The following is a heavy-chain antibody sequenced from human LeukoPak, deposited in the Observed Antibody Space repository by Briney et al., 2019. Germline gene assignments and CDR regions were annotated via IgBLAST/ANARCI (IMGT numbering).Heavy chain of an antibody. J-gene: IGHJ3*02. CDR2: IYYSGST. V-gene: IGHV4-59*08. CDR1: GSSISSYY. D-gene: IGHD1-26*01. Sequence: SETLSLTCTVSGSSISSYYWSWIRQPPGKGLEWIGYIYYSGSTNYNPSLKSRVTISVDTSKNQFSLKLSSVTAADTAVYYCARLGRHDAFDIWGQGTMVTVSS. CDR3: ARLGRHDAFDI.